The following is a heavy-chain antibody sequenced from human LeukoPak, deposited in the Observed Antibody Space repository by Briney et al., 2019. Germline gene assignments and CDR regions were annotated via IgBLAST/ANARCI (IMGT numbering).Heavy chain of an antibody. CDR1: GYTLTELS. V-gene: IGHV1-24*01. J-gene: IGHJ4*02. CDR2: FDPEDGET. Sequence: ASVKVSCKVSGYTLTELSMHWVRQAPGKGLEWMGGFDPEDGETICAQKFQGRVTMTEDTSTDTAYMELSSLRSEDTAVYYCATDSNYYGSGSVSAFDYWGQGTLVTVSS. D-gene: IGHD3-10*01. CDR3: ATDSNYYGSGSVSAFDY.